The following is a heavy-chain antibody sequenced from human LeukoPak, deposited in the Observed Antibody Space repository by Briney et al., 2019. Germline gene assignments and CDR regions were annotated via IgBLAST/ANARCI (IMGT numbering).Heavy chain of an antibody. CDR3: AREGYSSGWFDY. V-gene: IGHV1-69*06. CDR1: GGTFSSYA. Sequence: SVKVSCKASGGTFSSYAISWVRQAPGQGLEWMGGIIPIFGTANYAQKFQGRVTIIADKSTSTAYMELSSLRSEDTAVYYCAREGYSSGWFDYWGQGTLVTVSS. J-gene: IGHJ4*02. CDR2: IIPIFGTA. D-gene: IGHD6-19*01.